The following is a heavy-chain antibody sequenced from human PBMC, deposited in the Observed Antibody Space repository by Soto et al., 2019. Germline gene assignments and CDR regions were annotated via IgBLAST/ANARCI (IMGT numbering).Heavy chain of an antibody. D-gene: IGHD3-10*01. CDR3: ARSPPSSYYGGSGTCDY. CDR2: AYHSGST. V-gene: IGHV4-4*02. CDR1: GGFTSTNNW. Sequence: QLQLQESGPGLVRPSGTLSLTCAVSGGFTSTNNWWSWVRQPPGKGLEWIGDAYHSGSTEYNPSLKSRVSISVDKSKNQISLKLTSATAADTAVYYCARSPPSSYYGGSGTCDYWGQGTLVTVSS. J-gene: IGHJ4*02.